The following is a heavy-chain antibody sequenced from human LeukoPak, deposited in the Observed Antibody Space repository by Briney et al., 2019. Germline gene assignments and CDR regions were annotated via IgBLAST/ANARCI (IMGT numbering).Heavy chain of an antibody. CDR2: ISGSGDST. Sequence: GGSLRLSCAASGFTFSTYAMNWVRQAPGKGLEWVSGISGSGDSTYYAKSVKGRFTISRDNSKNTLYLQMNSLRAEDTAVYYCAKGTGSSGWYLPAYWGQGTLVTVSS. CDR3: AKGTGSSGWYLPAY. CDR1: GFTFSTYA. J-gene: IGHJ4*02. D-gene: IGHD6-19*01. V-gene: IGHV3-23*01.